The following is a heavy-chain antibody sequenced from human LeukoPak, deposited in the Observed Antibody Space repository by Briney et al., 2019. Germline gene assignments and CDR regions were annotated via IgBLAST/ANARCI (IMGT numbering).Heavy chain of an antibody. CDR2: IYYSGST. V-gene: IGHV4-39*01. CDR3: ANGYCSSTSCYTEAFDI. J-gene: IGHJ3*02. Sequence: PSETLSLTCTVSGGSISSSSYYWGWIRQPPGKGLEWIGSIYYSGSTYYNPSLKSRVTISVDTSKNQFSLKLSSVTAADTAVYYCANGYCSSTSCYTEAFDIWGQGTMVTVSS. CDR1: GGSISSSSYY. D-gene: IGHD2-2*02.